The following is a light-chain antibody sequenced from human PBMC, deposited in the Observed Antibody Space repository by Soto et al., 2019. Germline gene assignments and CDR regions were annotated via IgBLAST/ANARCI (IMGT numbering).Light chain of an antibody. CDR3: QQYKSYSYT. J-gene: IGKJ2*01. CDR2: DAS. CDR1: QSISNW. V-gene: IGKV1-5*01. Sequence: DLQMTQSPSILSASVGDRVTITCRASQSISNWLAWYQQKPGRAPKVLIYDASSLQSGVPSRFSGSGSGTEFTLTISSLQPDDIATYYCQQYKSYSYTFGRGTNLEI.